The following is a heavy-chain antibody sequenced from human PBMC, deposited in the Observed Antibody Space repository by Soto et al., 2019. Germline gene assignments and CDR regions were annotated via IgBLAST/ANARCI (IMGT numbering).Heavy chain of an antibody. D-gene: IGHD6-13*01. CDR3: AQMGASSPPFA. V-gene: IGHV3-23*01. J-gene: IGHJ1*01. CDR2: ISADGAGT. CDR1: GFIFRTYA. Sequence: DVQLLESGGGLGQPGGSLRLSCAASGFIFRTYAMDWVRQAPGKGLEWVSAISADGAGTYYADSVRGRFTISRDNSKNTLYLQKNSLTAEDTGFDCCAQMGASSPPFAWGHGTLVTVSS.